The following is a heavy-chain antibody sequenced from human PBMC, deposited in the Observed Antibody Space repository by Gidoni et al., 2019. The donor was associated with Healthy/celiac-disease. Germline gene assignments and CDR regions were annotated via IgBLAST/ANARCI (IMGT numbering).Heavy chain of an antibody. D-gene: IGHD3-22*01. J-gene: IGHJ4*02. Sequence: QVQLQESSPGLVKPSQTLSLTCTVSGGAISSGGYYCSWIRQHPGKGLEWIGYIYYSGSTYYNPSLKSRVTISVDTSKNQFSLKLSSVTAADTAVYYCARVPPYYDSSGYPYYFDYWGQGTLVTVSS. CDR1: GGAISSGGYY. CDR2: IYYSGST. CDR3: ARVPPYYDSSGYPYYFDY. V-gene: IGHV4-31*03.